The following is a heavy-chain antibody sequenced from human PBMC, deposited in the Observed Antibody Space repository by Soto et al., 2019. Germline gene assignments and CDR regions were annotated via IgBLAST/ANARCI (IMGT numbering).Heavy chain of an antibody. CDR1: GLTVSSNP. Sequence: EVQLVESGGGLVQPGGSLRLSCAVSGLTVSSNPISWVRQAPGKGLEWVSVIYTGGGTHYADSVKGRFTISRDNSKNTVNLQMNSLRPEDTAVYYCARDASGHWGQGTLVTVSS. J-gene: IGHJ4*02. CDR2: IYTGGGT. V-gene: IGHV3-66*01. CDR3: ARDASGH.